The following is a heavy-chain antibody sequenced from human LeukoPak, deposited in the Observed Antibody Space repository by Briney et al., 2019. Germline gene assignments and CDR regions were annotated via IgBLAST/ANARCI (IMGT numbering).Heavy chain of an antibody. Sequence: GGSLRLSCAASGFTFRSYWMSWVRQAPGKGLEWVSAISGSGGSTFSADSVKGRFTISRDNSKNTLYLQMNSLRAEDTAVYYCAKQESWSNLDSWGQGTLVTVSS. D-gene: IGHD2-15*01. J-gene: IGHJ4*02. CDR2: ISGSGGST. CDR1: GFTFRSYW. V-gene: IGHV3-23*01. CDR3: AKQESWSNLDS.